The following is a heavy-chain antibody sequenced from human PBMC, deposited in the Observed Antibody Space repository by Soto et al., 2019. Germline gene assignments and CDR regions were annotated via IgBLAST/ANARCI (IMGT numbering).Heavy chain of an antibody. Sequence: HPGGSLRLSCAASGFTFSSYAMSWVRQAPGKGLEWVSAISGSGGSTYYADSVKGRFSISRDNSKNTLYLQMNSLRADDTAIYYCAKDQDSSGFSCFDYWGQGILVTVSS. V-gene: IGHV3-23*01. D-gene: IGHD3-22*01. CDR1: GFTFSSYA. CDR3: AKDQDSSGFSCFDY. J-gene: IGHJ4*02. CDR2: ISGSGGST.